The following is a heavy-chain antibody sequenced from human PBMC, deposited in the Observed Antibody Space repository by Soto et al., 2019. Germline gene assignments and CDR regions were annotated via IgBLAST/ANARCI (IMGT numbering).Heavy chain of an antibody. Sequence: PLRLSCAASGFSCDDYAMHWVRQAPGKGLEWVTGISCNSGTIGYADSVKGRFTISRDNAKNSLYLQMNSLRAEDTALYYCARDVWSRASGPPDSWGQGTLVTVSS. CDR2: ISCNSGTI. J-gene: IGHJ4*02. CDR1: GFSCDDYA. D-gene: IGHD3-10*01. V-gene: IGHV3-9*01. CDR3: ARDVWSRASGPPDS.